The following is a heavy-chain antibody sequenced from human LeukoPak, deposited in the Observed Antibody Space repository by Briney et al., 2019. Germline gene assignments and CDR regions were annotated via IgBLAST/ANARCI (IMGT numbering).Heavy chain of an antibody. D-gene: IGHD1-26*01. V-gene: IGHV3-74*01. J-gene: IGHJ4*02. CDR1: GFTFSSYW. CDR2: INSDGSST. Sequence: GGSLRLSCAASGFTFSSYWMHWVRQAPGKGLVWVSRINSDGSSTSYADSVKGRFTISRDNAKNSLYLQLNSLRAEDTAVYYCARVEWEGPHPTLNYWGQGTLVTVSS. CDR3: ARVEWEGPHPTLNY.